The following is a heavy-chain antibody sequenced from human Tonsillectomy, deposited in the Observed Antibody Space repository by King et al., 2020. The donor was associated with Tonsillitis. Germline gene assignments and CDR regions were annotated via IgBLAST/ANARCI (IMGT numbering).Heavy chain of an antibody. V-gene: IGHV3-48*01. CDR2: ISSSSSTI. CDR3: AREGGITIFGVVPFDY. J-gene: IGHJ4*02. D-gene: IGHD3-3*01. Sequence: VQLVESGGGLVQPGGSLRLSCAASGFTFSSYSMNWVRQAPGKGLEWVSYISSSSSTIYYADSVKGRFTISRDNAKNSLYLQMNSLRAEDTAVYYCAREGGITIFGVVPFDYWGQGTLVTVSS. CDR1: GFTFSSYS.